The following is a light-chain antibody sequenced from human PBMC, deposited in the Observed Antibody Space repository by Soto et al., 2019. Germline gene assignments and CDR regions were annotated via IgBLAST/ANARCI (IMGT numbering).Light chain of an antibody. CDR1: QSVSTW. CDR3: QQYDNSRT. J-gene: IGKJ1*01. V-gene: IGKV1-5*01. CDR2: DVS. Sequence: DIQLTQSPSTLSASVGDRVTITCRASQSVSTWLAWYQQKPGRAPRLLIYDVSNLESGVPSRFSGTGSGTEFTLTITSLQPEDFAIYYCQQYDNSRTLGQGTKVDIK.